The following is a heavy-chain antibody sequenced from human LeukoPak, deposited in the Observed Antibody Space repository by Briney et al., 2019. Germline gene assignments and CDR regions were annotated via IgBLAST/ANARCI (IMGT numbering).Heavy chain of an antibody. CDR1: GGSISSYY. CDR2: IYYSGST. J-gene: IGHJ3*02. V-gene: IGHV4-59*01. Sequence: LETLSLTCTVSGGSISSYYGSWIRQPPGKGLEWIGYIYYSGSTNYNPSLKSRVTISVDTSKNQFSLKLSSVTAADTAVYYCARGGYDSSSDAFDIWGQGTMVTVSS. CDR3: ARGGYDSSSDAFDI. D-gene: IGHD3-22*01.